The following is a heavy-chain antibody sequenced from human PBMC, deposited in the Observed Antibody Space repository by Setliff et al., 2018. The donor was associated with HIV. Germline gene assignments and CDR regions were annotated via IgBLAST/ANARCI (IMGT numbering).Heavy chain of an antibody. V-gene: IGHV4-38-2*01. CDR1: GYSISSGYY. CDR2: IYHSGST. CDR3: ARQFGSGFYFDY. Sequence: SETLSLTCAVSGYSISSGYYWGWIRQPPGKGLEWIGSIYHSGSTNHNPSLKSRVAISVDTSKNQFSLKLTSVTAADTALYFCARQFGSGFYFDYWGRGTLVTVSS. D-gene: IGHD3-22*01. J-gene: IGHJ4*02.